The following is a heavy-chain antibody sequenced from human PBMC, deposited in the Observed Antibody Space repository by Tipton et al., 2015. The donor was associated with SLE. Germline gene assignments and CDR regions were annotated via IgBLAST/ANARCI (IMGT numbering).Heavy chain of an antibody. CDR1: GDSFSSHH. V-gene: IGHV4-59*11. D-gene: IGHD4-11*01. CDR3: AREFLNPVTAVHYYFDL. CDR2: FSYIGST. J-gene: IGHJ2*01. Sequence: TLSLTCTVSGDSFSSHHWNWIRQPPGKGLEWIGYFSYIGSTYYNPSLKSRVTISVDTSKNQFSLKLISVTAADTAVYYCAREFLNPVTAVHYYFDLWGRGTLVTVSS.